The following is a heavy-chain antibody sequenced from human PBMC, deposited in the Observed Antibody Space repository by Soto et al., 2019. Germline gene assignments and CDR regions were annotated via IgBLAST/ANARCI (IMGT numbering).Heavy chain of an antibody. CDR1: GFSFRDYD. D-gene: IGHD1-26*01. CDR3: ARAYLGRLPRRADYYYAMDV. J-gene: IGHJ6*02. Sequence: EVQLVESGGGSVQPGESLRLSCAASGFSFRDYDMHWVRQRKGKGLEWVSALGAARDPYYVGSVKGRFSVSRDNAQNSLFLQMNNLRVDDTAVYFYARAYLGRLPRRADYYYAMDVWGRGTTVPVSS. CDR2: LGAARDP. V-gene: IGHV3-13*05.